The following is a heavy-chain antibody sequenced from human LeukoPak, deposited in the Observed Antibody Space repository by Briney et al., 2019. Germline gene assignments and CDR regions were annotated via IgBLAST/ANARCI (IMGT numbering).Heavy chain of an antibody. CDR3: AIESAFDI. J-gene: IGHJ3*02. CDR2: ITPFNGNT. Sequence: ASVKVSCKASGYTFTYRYLHWVRQAPGQALEWMGWITPFNGNTNYAQKFQDRVTITRDRSMSTAYMELSSLRSEDTAVYYCAIESAFDIWGQGTMVTVSS. V-gene: IGHV1-45*02. CDR1: GYTFTYRY.